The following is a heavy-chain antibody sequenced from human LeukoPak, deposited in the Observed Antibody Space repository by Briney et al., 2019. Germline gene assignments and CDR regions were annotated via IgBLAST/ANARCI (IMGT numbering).Heavy chain of an antibody. D-gene: IGHD5-12*01. Sequence: ASVKVSCKASGYTFTSYYMHWVRQAPGQGLEWMGIINPSGGSTSYAQKFQGRVTMTRDMSTSTVYMELSSLRSEDTAVYYCAGEPTSSGYDSNYYFDDWGQGTLVTVSS. CDR1: GYTFTSYY. V-gene: IGHV1-46*01. CDR2: INPSGGST. J-gene: IGHJ4*02. CDR3: AGEPTSSGYDSNYYFDD.